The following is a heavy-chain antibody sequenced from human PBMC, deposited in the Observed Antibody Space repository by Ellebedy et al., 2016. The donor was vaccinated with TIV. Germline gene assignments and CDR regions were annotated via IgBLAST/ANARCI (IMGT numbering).Heavy chain of an antibody. CDR1: GYTFTGYY. Sequence: ASVKVSCKASGYTFTGYYMHWVRQAPGQGLEWMGWINPNSGGTNYAQKFQGRVTMTRDTSISTAYMELSRLRSDDTAVYYCARDRQSWLYAFDIWGQGTMVTVSS. CDR3: ARDRQSWLYAFDI. CDR2: INPNSGGT. J-gene: IGHJ3*02. V-gene: IGHV1-2*02. D-gene: IGHD5-24*01.